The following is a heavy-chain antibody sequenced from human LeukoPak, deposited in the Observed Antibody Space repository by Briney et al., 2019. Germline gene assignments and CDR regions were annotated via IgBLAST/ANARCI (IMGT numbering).Heavy chain of an antibody. CDR3: ARSRMSDAFDI. CDR2: INPNTGDR. CDR1: GYTFTGYY. V-gene: IGHV1-2*02. Sequence: RASVKVSCKASGYTFTGYYMHWVRQAPGQGLEWMGWINPNTGDRNYAQKFQGRVTMTRDTSISTAYMELSRLRSDDTAVYYCARSRMSDAFDIWGQGTMVTVSS. J-gene: IGHJ3*02. D-gene: IGHD2/OR15-2a*01.